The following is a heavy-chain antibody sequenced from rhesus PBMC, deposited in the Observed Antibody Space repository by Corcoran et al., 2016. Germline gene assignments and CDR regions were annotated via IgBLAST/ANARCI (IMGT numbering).Heavy chain of an antibody. CDR1: GYTFTAYY. V-gene: IGHV1S2*01. J-gene: IGHJ3*01. CDR3: ARVSSSHALDV. CDR2: INPYNGNT. Sequence: VQLVQSGAEVTKPGSSVQVSCQASGYTFTAYYIHWVRPAPRPGLEWMGWINPYNGNTKYAQKFQGRVTMTRDTSTSTAYMELSSRRSEDTAMYYCARVSSSHALDVWGQGLRVTVSS. D-gene: IGHD4-29*01.